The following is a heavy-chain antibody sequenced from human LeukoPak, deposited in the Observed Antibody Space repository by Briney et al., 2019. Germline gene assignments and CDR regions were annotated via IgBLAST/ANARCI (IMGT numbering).Heavy chain of an antibody. D-gene: IGHD6-19*01. CDR1: GYTFTSYY. J-gene: IGHJ6*02. V-gene: IGHV1-46*01. CDR3: ARDFKVGGWYGYYYYGMDV. CDR2: INPSGGST. Sequence: ASVKVSCKASGYTFTSYYMHWVRQAPGQGLEWMGIINPSGGSTSYAQKFQGRVTMTRDTSTSTVYMELSSLRSEDTAVYYRARDFKVGGWYGYYYYGMDVWGQGTTVTVSS.